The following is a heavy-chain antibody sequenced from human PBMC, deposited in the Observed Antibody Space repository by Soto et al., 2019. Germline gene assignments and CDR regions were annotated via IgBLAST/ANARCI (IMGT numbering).Heavy chain of an antibody. CDR3: ARLTPAGYFADLDY. CDR1: GGSISSSSYY. CDR2: IYYSGST. V-gene: IGHV4-39*01. Sequence: QLQLQESGPGLVKPSETLSLTCTVSGGSISSSSYYWGWIRQPPGKGLEWIGSIYYSGSTYYNPSLKSRVTISVDTSKNQFSLKLSSVTAADTAVYYCARLTPAGYFADLDYWGQGTLVTVSS. D-gene: IGHD3-22*01. J-gene: IGHJ4*02.